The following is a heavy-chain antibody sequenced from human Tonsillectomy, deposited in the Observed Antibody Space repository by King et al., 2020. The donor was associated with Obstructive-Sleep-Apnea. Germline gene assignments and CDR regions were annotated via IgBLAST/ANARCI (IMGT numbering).Heavy chain of an antibody. CDR3: ARASGWLYYFDY. V-gene: IGHV4-34*01. Sequence: HVQLQQWGAGLLKPSETLSLTCAVYGGSFSGYYWSWIRQPPGKGLEWIGEINHSGSTNYNPSLKSRVTISVDTSKNQFSLKLSSVTAADTAVYYCARASGWLYYFDYWGQGTLVTVSS. CDR2: INHSGST. D-gene: IGHD3-22*01. CDR1: GGSFSGYY. J-gene: IGHJ4*02.